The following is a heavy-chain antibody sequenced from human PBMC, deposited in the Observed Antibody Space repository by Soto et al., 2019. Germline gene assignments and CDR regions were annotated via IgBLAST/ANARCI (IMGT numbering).Heavy chain of an antibody. D-gene: IGHD3-22*01. CDR3: ARPHYYDSSGYFYWYFDL. CDR1: GGSISSSNW. J-gene: IGHJ2*01. V-gene: IGHV4-4*02. CDR2: IYHSGST. Sequence: SETLSLTCAVSGGSISSSNWWIWVRQPPGKGLEWIGEIYHSGSTNYNPSLKSRVTISVDTSKNQFSLKLSSVTAADTAVYYCARPHYYDSSGYFYWYFDLWGRGTLVT.